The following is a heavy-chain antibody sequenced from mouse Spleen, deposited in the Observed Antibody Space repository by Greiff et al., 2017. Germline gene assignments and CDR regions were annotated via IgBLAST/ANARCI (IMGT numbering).Heavy chain of an antibody. CDR3: ARATTTVVYWYFDV. J-gene: IGHJ1*03. V-gene: IGHV5-16*01. Sequence: EVNLVESEGGLVQPGSSMKLSCTASGFTFSDYYMAWVRQVPEKGLEWVANINYDGSSTYYLDSLKSRFIISRDNAKNILYLQMSSLKSEDTATYYCARATTTVVYWYFDVWGTGTTVTVSS. D-gene: IGHD1-1*01. CDR2: INYDGSST. CDR1: GFTFSDYY.